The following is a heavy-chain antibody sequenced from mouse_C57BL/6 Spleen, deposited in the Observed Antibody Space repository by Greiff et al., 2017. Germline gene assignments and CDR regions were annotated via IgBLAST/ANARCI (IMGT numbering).Heavy chain of an antibody. CDR2: IYPGDGDT. CDR1: GYAFSSSW. J-gene: IGHJ2*01. D-gene: IGHD1-1*01. V-gene: IGHV1-82*01. CDR3: ANYGVGPFDY. Sequence: QVQLQQSGPELVKPGASVKISCKASGYAFSSSWMNWVKQRPGKGLEWIGRIYPGDGDTNYNVKFKGKATLTADKSSSPAYMQLSSLTSEDSAVYCCANYGVGPFDYWGQGTTLTVSS.